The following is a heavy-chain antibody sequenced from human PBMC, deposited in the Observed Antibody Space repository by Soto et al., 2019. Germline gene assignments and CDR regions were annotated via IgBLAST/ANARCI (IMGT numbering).Heavy chain of an antibody. Sequence: HPGGSLRLSCAASGFSFSTYWMDWVRQAPGRGLEWLANINQDGSEKYYVDSVKGRFTISRDNARNSVYLQMNSLRAEDTAVYYCARSLDYWGQGTLVTVSS. CDR1: GFSFSTYW. V-gene: IGHV3-7*03. J-gene: IGHJ4*02. CDR2: INQDGSEK. CDR3: ARSLDY.